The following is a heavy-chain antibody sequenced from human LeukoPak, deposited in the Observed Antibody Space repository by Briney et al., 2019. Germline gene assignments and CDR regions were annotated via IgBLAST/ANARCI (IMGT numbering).Heavy chain of an antibody. J-gene: IGHJ4*02. CDR3: ARGALDPETVTNYFEY. V-gene: IGHV1-2*02. CDR1: GYTFSDHY. D-gene: IGHD4-17*01. Sequence: ASVKVSCKASGYTFSDHYMQWVRQAPGQGFEWLGWINPNSGDTSYARKFRDRVTMTRDMSLSTAYMELSRLTFDDTAVYYCARGALDPETVTNYFEYWAQGTLVTVSS. CDR2: INPNSGDT.